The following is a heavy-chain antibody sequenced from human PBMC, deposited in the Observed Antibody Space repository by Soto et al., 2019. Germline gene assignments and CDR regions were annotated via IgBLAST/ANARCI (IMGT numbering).Heavy chain of an antibody. J-gene: IGHJ3*02. D-gene: IGHD2-21*02. CDR1: GGTFSSYA. CDR3: ARDIVVVTATPGAFDI. V-gene: IGHV1-69*13. Sequence: SVKVSCKASGGTFSSYAISWVRQAPGQGLEWMGGIIPIFGTANYAQKFQGRVTITADESTSTAYMELSSLRSEDTAVYYCARDIVVVTATPGAFDIWGQGTMVTRLL. CDR2: IIPIFGTA.